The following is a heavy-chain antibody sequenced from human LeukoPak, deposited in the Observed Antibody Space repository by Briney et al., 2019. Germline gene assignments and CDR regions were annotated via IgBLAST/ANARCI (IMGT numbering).Heavy chain of an antibody. Sequence: PGRSLRLSCAASGFTFSSYAMHWVRQAPGKGLEWVAVISYDGSNKYYADSVKGRFTISRDNSKNTLYLQMNSLRAEDTAVYYCARSPTIAVAGTYNWGQGTLVTVSS. J-gene: IGHJ4*02. CDR1: GFTFSSYA. D-gene: IGHD6-19*01. CDR3: ARSPTIAVAGTYN. V-gene: IGHV3-30-3*01. CDR2: ISYDGSNK.